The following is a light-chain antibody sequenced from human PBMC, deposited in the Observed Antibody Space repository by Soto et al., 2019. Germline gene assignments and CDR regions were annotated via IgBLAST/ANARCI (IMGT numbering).Light chain of an antibody. V-gene: IGLV2-14*01. CDR3: SSYTSMSTWV. CDR1: SSDVGGYNY. Sequence: QSALTQPASVSGSPGQSITISCTGTSSDVGGYNYVSWYQQHPGKAPKLMIYGVSKRPSGVSNLFSGSKSGNTAPLTSSGLQAEDEADYYCSSYTSMSTWVFGGGTKLTVL. CDR2: GVS. J-gene: IGLJ3*02.